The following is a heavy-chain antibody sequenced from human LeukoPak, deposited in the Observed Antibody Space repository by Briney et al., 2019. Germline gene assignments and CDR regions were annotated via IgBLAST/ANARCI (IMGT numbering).Heavy chain of an antibody. D-gene: IGHD1-26*01. V-gene: IGHV3-21*01. Sequence: GGSLRLSCAASGFTFSRYSMNWVRQAPGKGLEWVSSISSSSSFIYYADSVKGRFTISRDNSKNTLYLQMNSLRAEDTAVYYCAREDSGSYYPYFDYWGQGTLVTVSS. J-gene: IGHJ4*02. CDR2: ISSSSSFI. CDR1: GFTFSRYS. CDR3: AREDSGSYYPYFDY.